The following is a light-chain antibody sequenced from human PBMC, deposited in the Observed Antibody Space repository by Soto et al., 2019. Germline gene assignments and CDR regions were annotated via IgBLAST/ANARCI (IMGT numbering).Light chain of an antibody. CDR2: DVS. CDR1: QSVSPY. V-gene: IGKV3-11*01. J-gene: IGKJ4*01. Sequence: ENVFKQSPSTLSLYPGERATLSCRASQSVSPYLAWFQQQPGQAPRLLISDVSKRATGTPERFSGSGSGTDFTLTITSLEPEDSAVYYCYQSSNWPLTFGGGTKV. CDR3: YQSSNWPLT.